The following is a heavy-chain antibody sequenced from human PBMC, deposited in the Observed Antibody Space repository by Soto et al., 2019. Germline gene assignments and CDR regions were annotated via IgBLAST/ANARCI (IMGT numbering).Heavy chain of an antibody. CDR3: ARGGYYDNTWGKLSHYGLDV. J-gene: IGHJ6*02. Sequence: ASVKVSCKASGYTFTSYRISWVRQAPGQGLEWMRWISAYNGHTNYAQKLQGRVTMTTDTSTRTTYLELRSLKSDDTAVYYCARGGYYDNTWGKLSHYGLDVWGQGTSVTVSS. CDR1: GYTFTSYR. CDR2: ISAYNGHT. V-gene: IGHV1-18*01. D-gene: IGHD3-16*01.